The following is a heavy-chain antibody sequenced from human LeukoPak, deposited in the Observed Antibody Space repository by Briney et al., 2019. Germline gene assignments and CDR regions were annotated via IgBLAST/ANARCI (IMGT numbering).Heavy chain of an antibody. CDR1: GFSFSSYA. CDR3: ARGLTQIPRLATGLGH. J-gene: IGHJ4*02. CDR2: IWYDGGNK. V-gene: IGHV3-33*01. Sequence: GGSLRLSCAASGFSFSSYAMHWVRQAPGKGLEWVAVIWYDGGNKYYADSVKGRFTISRDNSKNTLYLEMNSQRAEDTAVYYCARGLTQIPRLATGLGHWGQGTLVTVSS. D-gene: IGHD2-21*02.